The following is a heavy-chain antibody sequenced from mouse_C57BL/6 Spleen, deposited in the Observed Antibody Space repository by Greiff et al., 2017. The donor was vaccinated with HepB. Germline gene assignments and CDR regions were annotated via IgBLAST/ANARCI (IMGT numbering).Heavy chain of an antibody. D-gene: IGHD1-1*01. Sequence: VQLQQSGAELVRPGASVTLSCKASGYTFTDYEMHWVKQKPVHGLEWIGAIDPETGGTAYNQKFKGKAILTADKSSSTAYMESRSLTSEDSAVYYCTRAGITTVVAGDYWGQGPTLTFSS. CDR2: IDPETGGT. J-gene: IGHJ2*01. V-gene: IGHV1-15*01. CDR3: TRAGITTVVAGDY. CDR1: GYTFTDYE.